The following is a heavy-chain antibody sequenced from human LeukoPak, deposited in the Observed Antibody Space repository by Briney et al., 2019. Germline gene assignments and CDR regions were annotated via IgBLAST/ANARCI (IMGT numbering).Heavy chain of an antibody. CDR1: GFTVSSAC. V-gene: IGHV3-53*01. Sequence: PGGSLRLSCAASGFTVSSACMTWVRQPPGRGLEWVSVIYSGGGTYYADSVKGRFTISRDSSKNTVYLQMNSLRAEDTAVYYCARGPKGKYYFDYWGQGTLVTVSS. CDR2: IYSGGGT. CDR3: ARGPKGKYYFDY. J-gene: IGHJ4*02.